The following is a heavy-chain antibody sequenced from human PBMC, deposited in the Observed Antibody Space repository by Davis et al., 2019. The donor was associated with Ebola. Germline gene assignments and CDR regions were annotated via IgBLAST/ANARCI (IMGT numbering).Heavy chain of an antibody. V-gene: IGHV4-39*01. CDR1: GGSISSSSYY. J-gene: IGHJ6*02. CDR2: IYYSGST. CDR3: ARQLGGDWSGYYGGYYYYGMDV. D-gene: IGHD3-3*01. Sequence: PSETLSLTCTVSGGSISSSSYYWGWIRQPPGKGLEWIGSIYYSGSTYYNPSLKSRVTISVDTSKNQFSLKLSSVTAADTAVYYCARQLGGDWSGYYGGYYYYGMDVWGQGTTVTVSS.